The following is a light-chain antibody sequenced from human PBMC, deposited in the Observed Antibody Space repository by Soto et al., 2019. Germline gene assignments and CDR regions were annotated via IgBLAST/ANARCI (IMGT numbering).Light chain of an antibody. J-gene: IGKJ5*01. CDR3: QQYNSYPIT. V-gene: IGKV1-5*01. CDR2: DAS. Sequence: DIQMTQSPSTLSASVGDRVTITCRASQSISSWLAWYQQKPGKAPKLLIYDASNLESGVPSRFSGSGSGTEFTLTISSLQPDDFATYYCQQYNSYPITFGQGTRLKIK. CDR1: QSISSW.